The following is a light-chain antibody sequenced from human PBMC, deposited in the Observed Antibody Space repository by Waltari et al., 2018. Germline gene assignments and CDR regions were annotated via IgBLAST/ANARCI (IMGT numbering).Light chain of an antibody. Sequence: QSALTQPASVSGSPGQSISIACTGTSSYVGGYNYVSWYQQHPVKAPKLMIYEVSNRPSGVSNRFSGSKSDNTASLTISGLQAEDEADYYCSSYTSSSTWVFGGGTKLTVL. J-gene: IGLJ3*02. CDR1: SSYVGGYNY. CDR3: SSYTSSSTWV. V-gene: IGLV2-14*01. CDR2: EVS.